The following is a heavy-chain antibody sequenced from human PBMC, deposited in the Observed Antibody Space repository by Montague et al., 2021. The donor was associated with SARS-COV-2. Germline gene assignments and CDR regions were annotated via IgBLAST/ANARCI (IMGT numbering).Heavy chain of an antibody. CDR3: ARNPWYYYDSSGYYLDY. J-gene: IGHJ4*02. Sequence: SETLSLTCAVYGGSFSGYYWSWIRQPPGKELEWIGEINHSGSTNYNPSLKSRVTISVDTSKNQFSLKLSSVTAADTAVYYCARNPWYYYDSSGYYLDYWGQGTLVTVSS. CDR2: INHSGST. D-gene: IGHD3-22*01. CDR1: GGSFSGYY. V-gene: IGHV4-34*01.